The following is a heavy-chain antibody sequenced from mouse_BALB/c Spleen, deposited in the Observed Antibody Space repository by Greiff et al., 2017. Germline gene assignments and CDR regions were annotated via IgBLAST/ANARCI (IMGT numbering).Heavy chain of an antibody. Sequence: EVQLQESGGGLVKPGGSLKLSCAASGFAFSSYDMSWVRQTPEKRLEWVAYISSGGGSTYYPDTVKGRFTISRDNAKNTLYLQMSSLKSEDTAMYYCARHRDYAMDYWGQGTSVTVSS. CDR2: ISSGGGST. J-gene: IGHJ4*01. CDR3: ARHRDYAMDY. D-gene: IGHD3-3*01. CDR1: GFAFSSYD. V-gene: IGHV5-12-1*01.